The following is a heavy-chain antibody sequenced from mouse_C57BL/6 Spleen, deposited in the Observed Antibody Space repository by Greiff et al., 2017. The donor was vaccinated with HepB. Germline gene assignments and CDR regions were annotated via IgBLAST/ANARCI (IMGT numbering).Heavy chain of an antibody. V-gene: IGHV5-9-1*02. J-gene: IGHJ3*01. CDR3: TRDQGSTMVTFRFAY. Sequence: EVKLVESGEGLVKPGGSLKLSCAASGFTFSSYAMSWVRQTPEKRLEWVAYISSGGDYIYYADTVKGRFTISRDNARNTLYLQMSSLKSEDTAMYYCTRDQGSTMVTFRFAYWGQGTLVTVSA. D-gene: IGHD2-2*01. CDR2: ISSGGDYI. CDR1: GFTFSSYA.